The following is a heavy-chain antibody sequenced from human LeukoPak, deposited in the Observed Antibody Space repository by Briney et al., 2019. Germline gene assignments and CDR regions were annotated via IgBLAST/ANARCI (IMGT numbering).Heavy chain of an antibody. CDR1: GYTFTSYG. V-gene: IGHV1-18*01. Sequence: GASVKVSCKASGYTFTSYGISWVRQAPGQGLEWMGWISAYNGSTNYAQKLQGRVTMTTDTSTSTAYMELRSLRSDDTAVYYCARDLVKVSSWYFDYFDYWGQGTLVTVSS. CDR3: ARDLVKVSSWYFDYFDY. J-gene: IGHJ4*02. D-gene: IGHD6-13*01. CDR2: ISAYNGST.